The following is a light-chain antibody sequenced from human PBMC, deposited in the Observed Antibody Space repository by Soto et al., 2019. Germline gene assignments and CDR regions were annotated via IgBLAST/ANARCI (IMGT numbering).Light chain of an antibody. CDR2: WAS. V-gene: IGKV4-1*01. CDR1: QTVLDSSNNKDY. J-gene: IGKJ4*01. CDR3: LFYYTAARTVRHATTAHLT. Sequence: DIVMTQSPDCLAVSLGERATINCRSSQTVLDSSNNKDYLSWYQQKAGQPPKLLIYWASTRDFGVPDRFSGSGSGTDFTLTISSLQAADVEVYYCLFYYTAARTVRHATTAHLT.